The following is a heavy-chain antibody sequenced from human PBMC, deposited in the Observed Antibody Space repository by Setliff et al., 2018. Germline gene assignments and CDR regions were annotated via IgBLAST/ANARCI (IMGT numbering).Heavy chain of an antibody. CDR2: VYYNGAA. CDR1: DDSISSRHYY. V-gene: IGHV4-61*01. D-gene: IGHD5-12*01. Sequence: SETLSLTCTVPDDSISSRHYYWSWIRQSPGRGLEYIGYVYYNGAADYSPSLKSRVTLSVDTSKNQFPLKLTSVTAADTAVYYCARGGTFRYFDYWGQGTPVTVSS. J-gene: IGHJ4*02. CDR3: ARGGTFRYFDY.